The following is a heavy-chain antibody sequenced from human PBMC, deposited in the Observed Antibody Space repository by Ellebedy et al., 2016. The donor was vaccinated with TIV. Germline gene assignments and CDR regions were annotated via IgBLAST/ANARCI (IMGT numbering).Heavy chain of an antibody. CDR2: IYYSGST. CDR3: ARGRWLQLLVYGMDV. CDR1: GGSISSYY. D-gene: IGHD5-24*01. V-gene: IGHV4-59*01. Sequence: SETLSLTXTVSGGSISSYYWSWIRQPPGKGLEWIGYIYYSGSTNYNPSLKSRVTISVDTSKNQFSLKLSSVTAADTAVYYCARGRWLQLLVYGMDVWGQGTTVTVSS. J-gene: IGHJ6*02.